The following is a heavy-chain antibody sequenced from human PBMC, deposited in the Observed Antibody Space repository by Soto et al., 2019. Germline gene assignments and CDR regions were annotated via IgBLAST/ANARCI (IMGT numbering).Heavy chain of an antibody. J-gene: IGHJ4*02. CDR1: GYTFTSYG. D-gene: IGHD6-13*01. CDR2: ISAYSGST. Sequence: QVQLVQSGAEAKKPGASVKVSCKASGYTFTSYGISWVRQAPRQGLEWMGWISAYSGSTNYAQKLQGRVTMTTDTSTSTAYMELRSLRSDDTAVYYCARSIAAAVDFDYWGQGTLVTVSS. CDR3: ARSIAAAVDFDY. V-gene: IGHV1-18*01.